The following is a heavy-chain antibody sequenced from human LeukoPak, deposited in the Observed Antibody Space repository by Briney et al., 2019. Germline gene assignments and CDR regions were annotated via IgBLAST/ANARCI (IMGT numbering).Heavy chain of an antibody. D-gene: IGHD3-10*01. V-gene: IGHV3-21*04. CDR1: GFTFSSYS. Sequence: GGSLRLSCAASGFTFSSYSMNWVRQAPGQGLDWVSSISSSSSYIYYADSVKGRFTISRDNSKNTLYLQMNSLRAEDTAVYYCAKDRVTMVRGVIIIFDYWGQGTLVTVSS. J-gene: IGHJ4*02. CDR3: AKDRVTMVRGVIIIFDY. CDR2: ISSSSSYI.